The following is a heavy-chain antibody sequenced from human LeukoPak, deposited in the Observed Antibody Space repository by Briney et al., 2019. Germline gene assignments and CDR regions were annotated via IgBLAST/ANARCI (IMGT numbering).Heavy chain of an antibody. CDR2: ISYSGST. Sequence: SETLSLTCTVSSGSISSGGYYWSWIRQHPGKGLEWIGYISYSGSTYYNPSLKSRVTISVDTSKNQFSLKMRSVTAADTAVYYCARASQGVVPAAIQGNWFDPWGQGTLVTVSS. CDR3: ARASQGVVPAAIQGNWFDP. CDR1: SGSISSGGYY. D-gene: IGHD2-2*02. J-gene: IGHJ5*02. V-gene: IGHV4-31*03.